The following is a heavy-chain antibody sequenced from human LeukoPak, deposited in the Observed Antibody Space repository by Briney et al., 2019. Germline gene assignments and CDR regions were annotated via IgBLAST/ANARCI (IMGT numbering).Heavy chain of an antibody. Sequence: SETLPLTCTVSGGSISSYYWSWIRQPAGKGLEWIGRIYTSGSTNYNPSLKSRVTMSVDTSKNQFSLELSSVTAADTAVYYCAREEVGAALFDYWGQGTLVTVSS. CDR1: GGSISSYY. V-gene: IGHV4-4*07. CDR2: IYTSGST. CDR3: AREEVGAALFDY. D-gene: IGHD2-15*01. J-gene: IGHJ4*02.